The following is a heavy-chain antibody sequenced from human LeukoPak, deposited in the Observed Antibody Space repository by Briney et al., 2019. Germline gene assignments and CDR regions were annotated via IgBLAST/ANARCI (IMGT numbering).Heavy chain of an antibody. CDR2: IYYSGST. J-gene: IGHJ4*02. V-gene: IGHV4-39*07. D-gene: IGHD6-13*01. Sequence: SETLSLTCTVSGGSISSSSYYWGWIRQPPGKGLEWIGSIYYSGSTYYNPSLKSRVTISVDTSKNQFSLKLSSVTAADTAVYYCARLATEYSSSWYVDYWGQGTLVTVSS. CDR1: GGSISSSSYY. CDR3: ARLATEYSSSWYVDY.